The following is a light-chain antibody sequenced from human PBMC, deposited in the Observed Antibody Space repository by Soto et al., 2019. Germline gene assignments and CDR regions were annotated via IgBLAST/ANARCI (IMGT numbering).Light chain of an antibody. CDR3: QQYTNWPPIT. J-gene: IGKJ5*01. CDR2: GSS. V-gene: IGKV3-15*01. CDR1: QSVSGY. Sequence: EIVMTQSPGTLSVFPGERVTLSCRASQSVSGYLDWFQQKPGQAPRLLIYGSSTRATGVPARFSGSGSGADFTLTISNLQSEDFAVYYCQQYTNWPPITFGQGTRLEIK.